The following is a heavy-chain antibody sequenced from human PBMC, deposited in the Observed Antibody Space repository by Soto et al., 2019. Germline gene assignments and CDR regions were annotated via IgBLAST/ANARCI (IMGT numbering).Heavy chain of an antibody. J-gene: IGHJ6*02. CDR3: ARGEGDFWSGSNLYGMDV. V-gene: IGHV4-34*01. CDR1: GGSFSGYY. Sequence: PPETLSLTCAVYGGSFSGYYWSWIRQPPGKGLEWIGEINRSGSTNYNPSLKSRVTISVDTSKNQFSLKLSSVTAADTAVYYCARGEGDFWSGSNLYGMDVWGPRTTVTVSS. CDR2: INRSGST. D-gene: IGHD3-3*01.